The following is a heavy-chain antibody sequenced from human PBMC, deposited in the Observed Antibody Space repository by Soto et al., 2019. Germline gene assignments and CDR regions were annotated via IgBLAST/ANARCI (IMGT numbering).Heavy chain of an antibody. V-gene: IGHV1-3*01. D-gene: IGHD3-10*01. J-gene: IGHJ4*02. CDR2: INAGNGNT. CDR1: GYTFTSYA. CDR3: ARENMVLGVSGIGY. Sequence: QVQLVQSGAEVKKPGASVKVSCKASGYTFTSYAMHWVRQAPGQRLEWMGWINAGNGNTKYSQKFQGRVTITRDTSASTAYMELSRLRSEDTAVYYCARENMVLGVSGIGYWGQGTLVTVSS.